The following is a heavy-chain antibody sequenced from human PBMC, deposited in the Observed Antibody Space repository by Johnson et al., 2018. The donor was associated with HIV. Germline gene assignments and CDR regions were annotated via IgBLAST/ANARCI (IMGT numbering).Heavy chain of an antibody. CDR1: GFTFDDYG. Sequence: VQLVESGGGVVRPGGSLRLSCAASGFTFDDYGMSWVRQAPGKGLEWVSGINWNGGSTGYADSVTGRFTISRDNAKNKLYLQMNSLRAEETALYYCARACRDGYTCDAFDIWGRGAMVTVSS. D-gene: IGHD5-24*01. CDR3: ARACRDGYTCDAFDI. CDR2: INWNGGST. V-gene: IGHV3-20*04. J-gene: IGHJ3*02.